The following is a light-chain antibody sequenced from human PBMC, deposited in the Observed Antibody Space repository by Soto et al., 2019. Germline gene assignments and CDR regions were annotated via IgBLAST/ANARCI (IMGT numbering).Light chain of an antibody. J-gene: IGKJ1*01. V-gene: IGKV3-20*01. CDR2: GAS. CDR1: QSVSSSY. CDR3: QQYGTSPPAWT. Sequence: EIVLTQSPASLFLSPGERATNSCSASQSVSSSYLAWYQQKPGQAPRLLIYGASSRATGIPDRFSGGGSGTDFTLTISRLEPEDFAVYYCQQYGTSPPAWTFGQGTKVDIK.